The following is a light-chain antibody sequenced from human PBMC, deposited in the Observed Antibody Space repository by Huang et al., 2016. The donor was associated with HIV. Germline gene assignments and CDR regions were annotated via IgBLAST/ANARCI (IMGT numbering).Light chain of an antibody. V-gene: IGKV1-33*01. CDR3: QQYDDLPLT. CDR1: QDINKY. CDR2: DAS. Sequence: DIQMTQSPPSLSASVGDRVTITCQASQDINKYLNWYQQKAGKVPKLLIYDASNLDIGAPSRFSGSGSGTDFTFTITSLQPEDIATYYCQQYDDLPLTFGGGTKVEIK. J-gene: IGKJ4*01.